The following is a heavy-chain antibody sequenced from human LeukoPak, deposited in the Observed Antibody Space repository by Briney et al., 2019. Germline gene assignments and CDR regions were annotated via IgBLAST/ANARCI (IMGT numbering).Heavy chain of an antibody. CDR1: GGSISSSSYY. J-gene: IGHJ6*03. CDR2: IYYSGST. CDR3: ARHRRGGSYYYYYYMDV. V-gene: IGHV4-39*01. D-gene: IGHD1-26*01. Sequence: SETLSLTCTVSGGSISSSSYYWGWIRQPPGKGLEWIGSIYYSGSTYYNPSLKSRVTISVDTSKNQFSLKLSSVTAADTAVYYCARHRRGGSYYYYYYMDVWGKGTTVTISS.